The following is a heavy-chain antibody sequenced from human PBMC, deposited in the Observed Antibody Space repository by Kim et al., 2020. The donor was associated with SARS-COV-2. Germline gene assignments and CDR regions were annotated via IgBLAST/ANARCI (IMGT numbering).Heavy chain of an antibody. CDR3: ASLALAAAGTGY. D-gene: IGHD6-13*01. CDR1: GFTFSSYA. V-gene: IGHV3-30*04. Sequence: GGSLRLSCAASGFTFSSYAMHWVRQAPGKGLEWVAVISYDGSNKYYADSVKGRFTISRDNSKNTLYLQMNSLRAEDTAVYYCASLALAAAGTGYWGQGTLVTVSS. J-gene: IGHJ4*02. CDR2: ISYDGSNK.